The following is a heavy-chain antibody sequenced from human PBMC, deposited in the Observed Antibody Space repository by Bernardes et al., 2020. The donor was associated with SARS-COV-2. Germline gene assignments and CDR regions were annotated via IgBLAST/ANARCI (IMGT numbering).Heavy chain of an antibody. Sequence: GGSLRLSCAASGFTFSGYWVHWVRQAPGKGLVWVSRINTDGSTTNYADSVKGRFTISRDNAKNTLYLQLNSLRVDDMGVYYCTRAGSFRFDYWGQGTPVTVSS. V-gene: IGHV3-74*01. CDR1: GFTFSGYW. D-gene: IGHD1-26*01. CDR2: INTDGSTT. CDR3: TRAGSFRFDY. J-gene: IGHJ4*02.